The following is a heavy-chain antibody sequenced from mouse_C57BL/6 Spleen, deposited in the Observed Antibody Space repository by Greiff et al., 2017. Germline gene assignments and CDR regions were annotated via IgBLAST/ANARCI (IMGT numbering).Heavy chain of an antibody. J-gene: IGHJ2*01. V-gene: IGHV5-6*01. Sequence: EVQLKASGGDLVKPGGSLKLSCAASGFTFSSYGMSWVRQTPDKRLEWVATISSGGSYTYYPDSVKGRFTISRDNAKNTLYLQMSSLKSEDTAMYYCARHPTVVAHFDYWGQGTTLTVSS. D-gene: IGHD1-1*01. CDR2: ISSGGSYT. CDR3: ARHPTVVAHFDY. CDR1: GFTFSSYG.